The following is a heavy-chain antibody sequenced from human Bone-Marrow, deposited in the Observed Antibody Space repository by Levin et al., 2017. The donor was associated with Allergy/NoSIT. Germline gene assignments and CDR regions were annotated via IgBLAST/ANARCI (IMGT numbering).Heavy chain of an antibody. V-gene: IGHV4-34*01. CDR1: GGSFNGYY. CDR3: ARGLSDFWNTGSMDV. CDR2: INHNGIT. J-gene: IGHJ6*02. Sequence: PGGSLRLSCAVYGGSFNGYYWTWIRRPPGKGLEWIGEINHNGITKYNPSLKSRVTISEDTSKNQFSLKLSSVTAADTAVYYCARGLSDFWNTGSMDVWGQGTSVTVSS. D-gene: IGHD3-3*01.